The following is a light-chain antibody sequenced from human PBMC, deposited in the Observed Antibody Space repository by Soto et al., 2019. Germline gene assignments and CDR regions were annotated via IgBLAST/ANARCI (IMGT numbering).Light chain of an antibody. CDR2: DAS. Sequence: EIVWTHSPATLSFSPGERATLSCRASQSVSSYLAWYQQKPGQAPGLLIYDASNRATGIPARFSGSGSGTDFTLTISSLEPEDFAVYYCQQRSNWPPVTFGPGTKVDIK. J-gene: IGKJ3*01. V-gene: IGKV3-11*01. CDR3: QQRSNWPPVT. CDR1: QSVSSY.